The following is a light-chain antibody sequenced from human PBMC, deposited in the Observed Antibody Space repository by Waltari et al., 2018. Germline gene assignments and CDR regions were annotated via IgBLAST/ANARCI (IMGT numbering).Light chain of an antibody. CDR1: QRLLHSNCYKY. CDR2: LGS. V-gene: IGKV2-28*01. Sequence: DIVLTQSPLYLHVTPGDPASISCRSSQRLLHSNCYKYLDWYLQKPGQSPQLLIYLGSSRASGVPARFSGSGSGTDFTLKISRVEAEDLGVYYCMQALQTPRTFGQGTKLDIK. J-gene: IGKJ2*01. CDR3: MQALQTPRT.